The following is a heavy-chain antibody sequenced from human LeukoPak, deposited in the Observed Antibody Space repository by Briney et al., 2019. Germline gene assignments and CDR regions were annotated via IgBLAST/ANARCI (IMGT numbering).Heavy chain of an antibody. CDR1: GFTFDDYA. CDR3: AKYLGGATGYAFDI. Sequence: GGSLRLSCAASGFTFDDYAMHWVRQAPGKGLEWVSVTYSNGRTYYADSVKGRFTISRDISKNTLYLQMNSLRAEDTAVYYCAKYLGGATGYAFDIWGQGTMVTVSS. D-gene: IGHD1-26*01. CDR2: TYSNGRT. J-gene: IGHJ3*02. V-gene: IGHV3-23*05.